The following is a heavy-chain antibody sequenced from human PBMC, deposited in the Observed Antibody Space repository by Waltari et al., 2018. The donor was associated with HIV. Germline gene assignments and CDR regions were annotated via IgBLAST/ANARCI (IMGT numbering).Heavy chain of an antibody. Sequence: QVKLLQWGAGLLKPSESLSLTSAVYGRSFTGSCSTCVRQFPGKRLEWIGEICPNTGCYYNPYHEPRVTITDDTSKNQFSLKLSSVTAADPAVYYCARGQYVFATGVVALVRGDYSFYYGLDVWGQGTTVIVSS. CDR3: ARGQYVFATGVVALVRGDYSFYYGLDV. V-gene: IGHV4-34*01. D-gene: IGHD3-10*01. J-gene: IGHJ6*02. CDR1: GRSFTGSC. CDR2: ICPNTGC.